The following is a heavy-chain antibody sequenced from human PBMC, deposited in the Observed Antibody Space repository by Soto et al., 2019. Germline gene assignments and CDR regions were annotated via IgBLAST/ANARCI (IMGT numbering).Heavy chain of an antibody. CDR1: GFIFSNAC. J-gene: IGHJ4*01. CDR2: IKSKLHGRQT. V-gene: IGHV3-15*07. D-gene: IGHD3-22*01. Sequence: GGALRLSCAASGFIFSNACINWVRQAPGKXLAWVGSIKSKLHGRQTDPHAHVKGRLDISRDDSTNIPYMQIKSLKIEDSAVYYCSPDSYSDMMVVRLDNWGHGTLVTVSS. CDR3: SPDSYSDMMVVRLDN.